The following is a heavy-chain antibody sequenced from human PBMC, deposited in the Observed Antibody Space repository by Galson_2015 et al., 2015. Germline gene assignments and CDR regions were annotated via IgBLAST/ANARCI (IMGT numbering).Heavy chain of an antibody. V-gene: IGHV4-31*03. D-gene: IGHD6-25*01. CDR2: FYYSGNT. J-gene: IGHJ4*02. CDR3: ARDLRGYGYYFDY. CDR1: GGSIGSGTNY. Sequence: TLSLTCTVSGGSIGSGTNYWSWFRQYPGKGLEWIGYFYYSGNTYYNSSLKSRVIISADTSKNQFSLKLSSVTAADTAVYYCARDLRGYGYYFDYWGQGTLVTVSS.